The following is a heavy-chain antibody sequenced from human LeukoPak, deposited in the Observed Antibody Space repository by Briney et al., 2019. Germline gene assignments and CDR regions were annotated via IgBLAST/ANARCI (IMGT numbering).Heavy chain of an antibody. J-gene: IGHJ4*02. CDR2: INVESGGT. CDR1: GYRFTASN. V-gene: IGHV1-2*02. D-gene: IGHD3-22*01. CDR3: TRDTIGRGTMIFAY. Sequence: ASLKVSCKASGYRFTASNIYWVRQAPGQRLEWMGWINVESGGTYYAQKFQGRVTMTRDTSITTAYMELSRLRSDDTGVYYCTRDTIGRGTMIFAYWGQGTLVIVSS.